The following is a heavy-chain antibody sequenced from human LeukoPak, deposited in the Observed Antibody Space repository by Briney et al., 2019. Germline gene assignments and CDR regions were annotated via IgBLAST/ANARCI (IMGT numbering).Heavy chain of an antibody. D-gene: IGHD1-26*01. CDR2: ITPIFGTA. V-gene: IGHV1-69*05. CDR3: ARFDAVGALDY. J-gene: IGHJ4*02. CDR1: GGTFSSYA. Sequence: APVKVSCKASGGTFSSYAISWVRQAPGQGLEWMGRITPIFGTANYAQKFQGRVTITTDESTSTAHMELSSLRSEDTAVYYCARFDAVGALDYWGQGTLVTVSS.